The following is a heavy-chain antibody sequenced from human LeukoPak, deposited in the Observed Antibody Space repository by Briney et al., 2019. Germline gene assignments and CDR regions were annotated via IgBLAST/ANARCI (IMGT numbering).Heavy chain of an antibody. D-gene: IGHD2-15*01. J-gene: IGHJ5*02. Sequence: PSETLSLTCAVYGGSFSGYYWSWIRQPPGKGLEWIGEINHSGSTNYNPSLKSRVTISVDTSKNQFSLKLSSVTAADTAVYYCARRESIRKYCSGGSCYTWGQGTLVTVSS. CDR2: INHSGST. V-gene: IGHV4-34*01. CDR1: GGSFSGYY. CDR3: ARRESIRKYCSGGSCYT.